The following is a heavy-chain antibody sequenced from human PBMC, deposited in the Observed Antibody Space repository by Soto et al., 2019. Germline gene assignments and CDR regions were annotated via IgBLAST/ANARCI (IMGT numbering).Heavy chain of an antibody. Sequence: EVQLLESGGGLVQPGGSLRLSCAASGFTFSSYAMSWVRQAPGKGLEWVSGISGSGGSTYYADSVKGRFTISRDNSKNTLYLGVNSLRAEDTAVYYCAKRLYYGSGSSDVFDFWGQGPLLTVSS. CDR3: AKRLYYGSGSSDVFDF. CDR2: ISGSGGST. V-gene: IGHV3-23*01. CDR1: GFTFSSYA. D-gene: IGHD3-10*01. J-gene: IGHJ4*02.